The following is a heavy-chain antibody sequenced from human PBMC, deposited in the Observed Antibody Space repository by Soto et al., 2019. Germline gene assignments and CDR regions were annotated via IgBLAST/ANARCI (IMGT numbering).Heavy chain of an antibody. CDR2: ISYDGSNK. J-gene: IGHJ2*01. CDR1: GFTFSSYG. Sequence: QVQLVESGGGVVQPGRSLRLSCAASGFTFSSYGMHWVRQAPGKGLEWVAVISYDGSNKYYADSVKGRFTISRDNSKYTLYLQMNSLRAEDTAVYYCAKDGLPITMVRERGNWYFDLWGRGTLVTVSS. CDR3: AKDGLPITMVRERGNWYFDL. D-gene: IGHD3-10*01. V-gene: IGHV3-30*18.